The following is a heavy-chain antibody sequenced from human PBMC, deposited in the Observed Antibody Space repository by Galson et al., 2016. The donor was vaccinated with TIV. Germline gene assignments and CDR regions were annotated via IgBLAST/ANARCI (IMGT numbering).Heavy chain of an antibody. D-gene: IGHD3-22*01. V-gene: IGHV1-46*01. Sequence: SVKVSCKASGYTFTRHYMHWVRQAPGQGLERMGIINPITGITTYAQNFQGIVTMTRDTSTSTVQMELSSLRSEDTAVYYCARWFDSSGYYYFDYWGQGSLITVSS. CDR3: ARWFDSSGYYYFDY. CDR2: INPITGIT. J-gene: IGHJ4*02. CDR1: GYTFTRHY.